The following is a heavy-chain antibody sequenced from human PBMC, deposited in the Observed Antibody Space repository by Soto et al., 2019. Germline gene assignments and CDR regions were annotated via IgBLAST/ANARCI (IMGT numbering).Heavy chain of an antibody. Sequence: EVQLVESGGGLVKPGGSLTLSCATSGFIFSNYKMNWVRQAPGKGLEWVSSISGTSSHIYYADSVKGRFTISRDNAENSLYMRMNSLRAEDTAVYYCAREPLIAGYYYYRDVWGKGTTVIVSS. CDR1: GFIFSNYK. J-gene: IGHJ6*03. CDR3: AREPLIAGYYYYRDV. CDR2: ISGTSSHI. V-gene: IGHV3-21*06. D-gene: IGHD2-21*01.